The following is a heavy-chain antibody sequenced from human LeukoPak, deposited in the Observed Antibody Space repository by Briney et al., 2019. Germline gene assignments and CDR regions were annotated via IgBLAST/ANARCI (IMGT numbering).Heavy chain of an antibody. Sequence: GASVKVSCKASGYTFTSYDINWVRQATGQGLEWMGWMNPNSGNTGYAQKFQGRVTMTRNTSISTAYMELSSLRSEDTAVYYCARGHREYCSSTSCYRTGSWFDPWGQGTLVTVSS. D-gene: IGHD2-2*02. CDR3: ARGHREYCSSTSCYRTGSWFDP. J-gene: IGHJ5*02. V-gene: IGHV1-8*01. CDR1: GYTFTSYD. CDR2: MNPNSGNT.